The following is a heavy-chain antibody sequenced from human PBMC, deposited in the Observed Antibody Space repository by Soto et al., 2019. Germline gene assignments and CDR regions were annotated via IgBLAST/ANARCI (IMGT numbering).Heavy chain of an antibody. Sequence: QVQLVESGGGVVQPGRSLRLSCAASGFTFRNYGMHWVRQAPAKGLEWVALVWYDGGNKNYVDSVKGRFTISRDNSKNTLYPQMNSLRDEDTAVYYCVRAAGYSGNDYVYYYGMDVWGQGTTVTVSS. CDR1: GFTFRNYG. CDR2: VWYDGGNK. V-gene: IGHV3-33*01. J-gene: IGHJ6*02. CDR3: VRAAGYSGNDYVYYYGMDV. D-gene: IGHD5-12*01.